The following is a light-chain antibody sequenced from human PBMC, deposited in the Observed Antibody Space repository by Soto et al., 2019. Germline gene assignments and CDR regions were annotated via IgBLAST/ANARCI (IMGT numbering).Light chain of an antibody. CDR1: SSDIGAYIY. Sequence: QSVLTQPASVSGSPGQSITISCTGTSSDIGAYIYVSWYQQHPGKAPKLIISEVNNRPSGVSARFSGSKSANTASLTISGLQPYDEGDYYCSSHTTKNTWIFGGGTKLTVL. V-gene: IGLV2-14*01. J-gene: IGLJ2*01. CDR3: SSHTTKNTWI. CDR2: EVN.